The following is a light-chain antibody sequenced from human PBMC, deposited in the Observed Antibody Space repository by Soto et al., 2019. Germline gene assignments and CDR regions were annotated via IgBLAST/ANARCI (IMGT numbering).Light chain of an antibody. CDR3: QHYGASPIT. CDR1: QSVSNN. J-gene: IGKJ5*01. Sequence: EIVLTQSPGTLSLSPGERATLSCRASQSVSNNLAWYQQKPGQAPRLLISGASSRATGIPDRFSGSGSGTDFTLTISRLEPEDFALYYCQHYGASPITFGQGTRLETK. CDR2: GAS. V-gene: IGKV3-20*01.